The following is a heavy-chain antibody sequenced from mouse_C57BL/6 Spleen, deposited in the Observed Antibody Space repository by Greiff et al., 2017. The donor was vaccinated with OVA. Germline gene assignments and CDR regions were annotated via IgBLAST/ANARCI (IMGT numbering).Heavy chain of an antibody. D-gene: IGHD2-5*01. V-gene: IGHV1-69*01. Sequence: QVQLQQPGAELVMPGASVKLSCKASGYTFTSYWMHWVKQRPGQGLEWIGEIDPSDSYTNYNQKFKGKSTLTVDKSSSTAYMQLSSLISEDSGVYYCARSGSNYWYFDVWGTGTTVTVSS. CDR1: GYTFTSYW. CDR2: IDPSDSYT. CDR3: ARSGSNYWYFDV. J-gene: IGHJ1*03.